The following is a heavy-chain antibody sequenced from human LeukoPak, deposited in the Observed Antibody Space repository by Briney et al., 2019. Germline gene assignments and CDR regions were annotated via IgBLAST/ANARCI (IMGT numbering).Heavy chain of an antibody. V-gene: IGHV3-30-3*01. CDR1: GITLSSYD. CDR2: ISYDGSNK. J-gene: IGHJ6*02. CDR3: ARDGPHYDLDV. Sequence: GGSLRLSCAASGITLSSYDMHWVRQAPGKALEWVAVISYDGSNKDYADSVKGRFTISRDNSKNTLDLQMNSLRAEDTAVYYCARDGPHYDLDVWGQGTTVTVSS. D-gene: IGHD3-3*01.